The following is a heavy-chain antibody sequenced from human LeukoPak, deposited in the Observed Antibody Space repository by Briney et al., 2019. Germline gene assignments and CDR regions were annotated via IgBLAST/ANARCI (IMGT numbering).Heavy chain of an antibody. CDR3: ASGLAVVRGVGY. J-gene: IGHJ4*02. V-gene: IGHV4-31*03. CDR2: IYYSGST. D-gene: IGHD3-10*01. CDR1: GVSIINDDYY. Sequence: SQSRSLTCTVSGVSIINDDYYWTWVRQHPGKGLEWIGHIYYSGSTYYNPSLKSRVTMSVDTSKTQFSLKLNSVTDADTAVYYCASGLAVVRGVGYWGQGTLVTVSS.